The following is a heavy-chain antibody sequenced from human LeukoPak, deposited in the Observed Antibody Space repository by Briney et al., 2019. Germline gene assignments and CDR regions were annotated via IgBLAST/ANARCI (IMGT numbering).Heavy chain of an antibody. V-gene: IGHV1-18*01. D-gene: IGHD3-10*01. Sequence: ASVKVSCKASGYTFTSYGTSWVRQAPGQGLEWMGWISAYNGNTNYAQKLQGRVTMTTDTSTSTAYMELRSLRSDDTAVYYCAREDYGSVLENYYYYGMDIWGQGTTVTVSS. J-gene: IGHJ6*02. CDR3: AREDYGSVLENYYYYGMDI. CDR2: ISAYNGNT. CDR1: GYTFTSYG.